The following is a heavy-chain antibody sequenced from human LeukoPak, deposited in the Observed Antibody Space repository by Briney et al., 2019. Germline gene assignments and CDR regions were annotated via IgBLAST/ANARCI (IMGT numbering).Heavy chain of an antibody. CDR2: VSGSGGST. D-gene: IGHD3-22*01. V-gene: IGHV3-23*01. CDR1: GITLANYG. J-gene: IGHJ4*02. CDR3: AKRGVVIRVILVGFHKEAYYFDS. Sequence: PGGSLRLSCVVSGITLANYGVSWVRQAPGKELEWVAGVSGSGGSTNYADSVKGRFTISRDNPKNTLYLQMNSLRAEDTAVYFCAKRGVVIRVILVGFHKEAYYFDSWGQGALVTVSS.